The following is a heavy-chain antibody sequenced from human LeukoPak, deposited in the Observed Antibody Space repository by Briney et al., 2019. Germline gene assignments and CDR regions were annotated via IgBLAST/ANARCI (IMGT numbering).Heavy chain of an antibody. J-gene: IGHJ6*02. Sequence: PGGSLRLSCAASGFTFSSYGMHWVRQAPGKGLEWVAFIRYDGSNKYYADSVKGRFTISRDNSKNTLYLQMNSLRAEDTAVYYCARDFRSSSWYRAYYYYGMDVWGQGTTVTVSS. CDR2: IRYDGSNK. CDR1: GFTFSSYG. V-gene: IGHV3-30*02. D-gene: IGHD6-13*01. CDR3: ARDFRSSSWYRAYYYYGMDV.